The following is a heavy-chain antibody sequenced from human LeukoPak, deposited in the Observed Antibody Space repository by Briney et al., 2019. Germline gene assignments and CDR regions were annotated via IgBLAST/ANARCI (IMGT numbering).Heavy chain of an antibody. V-gene: IGHV1-8*01. Sequence: ASVKVSCKASGYTFTSYDINWVRQATGQGLEWMGWMNPNSGNTGYAQKFQGRVTMTRNTSISTAYMELSSLRSEDTAVYYCARGPLYYDFWSGYYWSHSLGDPNWFDPWGQGTLVTVSS. J-gene: IGHJ5*02. CDR1: GYTFTSYD. CDR2: MNPNSGNT. CDR3: ARGPLYYDFWSGYYWSHSLGDPNWFDP. D-gene: IGHD3-3*01.